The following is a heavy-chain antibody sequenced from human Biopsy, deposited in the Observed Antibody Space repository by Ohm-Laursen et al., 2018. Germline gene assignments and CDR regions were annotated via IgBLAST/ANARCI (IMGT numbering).Heavy chain of an antibody. D-gene: IGHD4-11*01. CDR1: GFNSRVYP. V-gene: IGHV3-23*01. J-gene: IGHJ2*01. Sequence: SLRLSCSASGFNSRVYPMTWVRQAPGKGLEWVSTISGSGSTTYYADSVKGRFTISRDNSKNTLFLQMNSLRAEDTAVYYCAKGNGAYTNYGWYFDLWGRGTLVTVSS. CDR2: ISGSGSTT. CDR3: AKGNGAYTNYGWYFDL.